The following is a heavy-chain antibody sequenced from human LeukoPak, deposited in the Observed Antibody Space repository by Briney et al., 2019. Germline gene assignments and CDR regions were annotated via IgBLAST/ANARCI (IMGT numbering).Heavy chain of an antibody. CDR2: ISSSSSYM. Sequence: PGGSLRLSCAASGFTLSRYSMKTVRQAPGEGLEWVSSISSSSSYMYSTDSMKGRFTISRDNAKNSLYLQMNSLRAEDTAVYYCARGDNSGWYFYYFDYWGQGTLVTVSS. D-gene: IGHD6-19*01. V-gene: IGHV3-21*01. CDR3: ARGDNSGWYFYYFDY. J-gene: IGHJ4*02. CDR1: GFTLSRYS.